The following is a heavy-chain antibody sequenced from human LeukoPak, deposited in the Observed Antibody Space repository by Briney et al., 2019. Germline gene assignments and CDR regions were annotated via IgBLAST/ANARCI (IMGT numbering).Heavy chain of an antibody. Sequence: PGGSLRLSCAASGFTFSSYAMGWVRQAPGKGLEWVSAISGSGGSTYYADSVKGRFTISRDNSKNTLYLQMNSLRAEDTAVYYCAKWRGYCSSTSCPPGYYGMDVWGKGTTVTVSS. J-gene: IGHJ6*04. D-gene: IGHD2-2*01. CDR1: GFTFSSYA. CDR2: ISGSGGST. CDR3: AKWRGYCSSTSCPPGYYGMDV. V-gene: IGHV3-23*01.